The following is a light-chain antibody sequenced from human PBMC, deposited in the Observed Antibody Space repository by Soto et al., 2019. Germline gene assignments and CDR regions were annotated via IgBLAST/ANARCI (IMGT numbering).Light chain of an antibody. J-gene: IGLJ1*01. CDR3: CSYAGRYV. CDR2: DVS. CDR1: SSDVGGYNY. V-gene: IGLV2-11*01. Sequence: QSVLTQPRSVSGSPGQSVTISCTGTSSDVGGYNYVSWYQHHPGNAPKLMIYDVSKRPSGVPDRFSGSKSGNTASLTISGLQAEDEADYYCCSYAGRYVFGTGTKVTVL.